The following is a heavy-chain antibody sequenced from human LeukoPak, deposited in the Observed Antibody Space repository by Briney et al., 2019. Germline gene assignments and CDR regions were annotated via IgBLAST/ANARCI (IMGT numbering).Heavy chain of an antibody. CDR1: GFTFSDYW. V-gene: IGHV3-7*01. D-gene: IGHD1-26*01. Sequence: GGSLRLSCAASGFTFSDYWMSWVRQAPGKGLEWEANIKQDGSEQYYVDSVKGRFTISRDNAKNSVYLQMNSLRPEDTAVYYCARGVGGADYWGQGTLVTVSS. CDR3: ARGVGGADY. CDR2: IKQDGSEQ. J-gene: IGHJ4*02.